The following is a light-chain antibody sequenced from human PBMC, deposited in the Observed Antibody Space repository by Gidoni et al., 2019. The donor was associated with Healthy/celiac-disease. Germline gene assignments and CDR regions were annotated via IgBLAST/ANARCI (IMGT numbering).Light chain of an antibody. CDR1: QSISSY. V-gene: IGKV1-39*01. Sequence: DIQMTQSPSYLSAAVEDRVTITCRASQSISSYLNWYQQKPGKAPKLLFYAASSLQSGVPSRFRGSGSGTAFTRIISRLQPEDFSPHYGQQSGTFGQGTKLEIK. J-gene: IGKJ2*02. CDR3: QQSGT. CDR2: AAS.